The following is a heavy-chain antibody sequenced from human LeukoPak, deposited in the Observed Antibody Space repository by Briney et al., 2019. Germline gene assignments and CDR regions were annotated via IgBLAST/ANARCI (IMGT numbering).Heavy chain of an antibody. J-gene: IGHJ4*02. CDR3: ARDIGGYADY. V-gene: IGHV3-21*01. CDR1: GFTFSSYS. D-gene: IGHD2-2*01. Sequence: GGSLRLSCAASGFTFSSYSMNWVRQAPGKGLEWVSSISSSSSYIYYADSVKGRFTISRDNAKNSLYLQMNSLGAEDTAVYYCARDIGGYADYWGQGTLVTVSS. CDR2: ISSSSSYI.